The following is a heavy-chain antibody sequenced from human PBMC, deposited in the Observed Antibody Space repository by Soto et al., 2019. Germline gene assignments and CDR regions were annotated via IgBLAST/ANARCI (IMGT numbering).Heavy chain of an antibody. CDR3: ARGGVY. CDR2: ISSSGTTM. Sequence: GGSLRLSCAASGFTFSSHEMNWIRQAPGKGQEWVSYISSSGTTMYYADSVKGRFTISRDNAKNSLFLQMNSLRAEDTALYYCARGGVYWGQGTLVTVSS. V-gene: IGHV3-48*03. CDR1: GFTFSSHE. D-gene: IGHD2-8*01. J-gene: IGHJ4*02.